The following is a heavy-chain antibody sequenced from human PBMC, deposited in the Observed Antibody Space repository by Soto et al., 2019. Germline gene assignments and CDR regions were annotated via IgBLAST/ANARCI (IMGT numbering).Heavy chain of an antibody. V-gene: IGHV1-46*01. D-gene: IGHD3-22*01. CDR3: ARADYYDSSGFYYDR. J-gene: IGHJ5*02. Sequence: QVQLVQSGAEVKKPGASVKVSCKASGYIFTNHYIHWVRQAPGQGLEWMGIINPSGGSTNYLQKFQGRITMTRETTTSTVYMELSSLRSEDTAVYFCARADYYDSSGFYYDRWGQGTLVTVSS. CDR2: INPSGGST. CDR1: GYIFTNHY.